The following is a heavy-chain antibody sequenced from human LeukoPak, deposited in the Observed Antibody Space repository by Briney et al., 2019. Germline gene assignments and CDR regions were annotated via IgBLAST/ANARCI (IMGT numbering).Heavy chain of an antibody. CDR3: ATLEPEPGDFGGLAY. CDR2: FDSEEYDT. Sequence: ASVKVSRKVSGYTLTALALHWVRQAPGKWFEWIGGFDSEEYDTIYAQKFQGRITMTEDTSTDTAYMELSGLYFEDTAVYYCATLEPEPGDFGGLAYWGQGTLVTVSS. J-gene: IGHJ4*02. V-gene: IGHV1-24*01. D-gene: IGHD4-17*01. CDR1: GYTLTALA.